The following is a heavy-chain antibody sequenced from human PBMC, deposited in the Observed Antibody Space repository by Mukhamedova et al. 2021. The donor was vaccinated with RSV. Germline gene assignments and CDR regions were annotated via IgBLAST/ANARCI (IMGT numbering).Heavy chain of an antibody. CDR2: TYSGGRT. CDR3: AKSGSLDY. Sequence: GKGLEWVSVTYSGGRTDYADSVKGRFTISRDNSKNTLHLQMNSLRVEDTAVYYCAKSGSLDYWGQGTLVTVSS. J-gene: IGHJ4*02. D-gene: IGHD1-26*01. V-gene: IGHV3-53*01.